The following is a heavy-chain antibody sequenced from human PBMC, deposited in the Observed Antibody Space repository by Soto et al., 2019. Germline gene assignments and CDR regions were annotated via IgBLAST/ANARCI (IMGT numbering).Heavy chain of an antibody. V-gene: IGHV1-8*01. D-gene: IGHD2-2*02. Sequence: GASVKVSCKASGYTFTTYDITWVRQATGRGLEWMGWMNPDSGNTGYAQKFQGRVTMTRNTSRSTAYMELSSLRSEDTAVYYCARVVSMTIPSWGQGTLVTVSS. CDR2: MNPDSGNT. CDR3: ARVVSMTIPS. J-gene: IGHJ5*02. CDR1: GYTFTTYD.